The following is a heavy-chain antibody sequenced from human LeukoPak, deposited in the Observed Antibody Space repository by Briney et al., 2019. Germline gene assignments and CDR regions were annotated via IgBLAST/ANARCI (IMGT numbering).Heavy chain of an antibody. J-gene: IGHJ4*02. Sequence: GASVKVSCKASGGTFSSYAISWVRQAPGQGLEWMGGIIPIFGTANYAQKFQGRVTITADKSTSTAYMELSSLRSEDTAVYYCARDTVNGEHGGYWGQGTLVTVSS. CDR3: ARDTVNGEHGGY. D-gene: IGHD4-17*01. CDR2: IIPIFGTA. V-gene: IGHV1-69*06. CDR1: GGTFSSYA.